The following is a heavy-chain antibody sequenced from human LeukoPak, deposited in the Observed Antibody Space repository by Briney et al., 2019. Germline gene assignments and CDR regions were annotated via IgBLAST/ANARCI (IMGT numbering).Heavy chain of an antibody. J-gene: IGHJ4*02. D-gene: IGHD3-10*01. CDR3: AGYGSGSYYKAFDF. CDR2: VYYTGSS. V-gene: IGHV4-59*01. CDR1: GDSISSSY. Sequence: PSETLSLTCTVSGDSISSSYRSWIRQPPGKGLEWIGYVYYTGSSYYNPSLKSRATTSIDMSKNQFSLKLTSMTAADTAVYYCAGYGSGSYYKAFDFWGQGILVTVSS.